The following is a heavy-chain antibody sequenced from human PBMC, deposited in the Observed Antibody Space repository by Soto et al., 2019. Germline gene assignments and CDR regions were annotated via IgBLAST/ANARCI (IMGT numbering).Heavy chain of an antibody. CDR3: AKARAIAVAGTTVDY. Sequence: GSPRLSCAASGFTFSSYAMSWVRQAPGKGLEWVSAISGSGGSTYYADSVKGRFTISRDNSKNTLYLQMNSLRAEDTAVYYCAKARAIAVAGTTVDYWGQGTLVTVSS. J-gene: IGHJ4*02. CDR1: GFTFSSYA. D-gene: IGHD6-19*01. V-gene: IGHV3-23*01. CDR2: ISGSGGST.